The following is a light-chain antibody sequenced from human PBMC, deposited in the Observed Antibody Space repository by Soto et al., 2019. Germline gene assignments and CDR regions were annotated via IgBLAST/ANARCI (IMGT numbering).Light chain of an antibody. V-gene: IGKV3-15*01. J-gene: IGKJ3*01. CDR2: GAS. CDR3: QQYNNWPPF. CDR1: QSVSSN. Sequence: EIVMTQSPATLSVSPGERATLSCRASQSVSSNLAWYQQKPGQAPRLLIYGASTRATGIPARFSGSGSGTDFTLTISSLQSEDFAVYYCQQYNNWPPFVGPGTKVDIK.